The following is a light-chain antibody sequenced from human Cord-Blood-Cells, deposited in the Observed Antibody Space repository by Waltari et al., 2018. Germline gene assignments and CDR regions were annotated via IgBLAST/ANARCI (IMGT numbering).Light chain of an antibody. CDR1: QRISSY. CDR3: QQSYSTPFT. J-gene: IGKJ3*01. Sequence: DIQMTQSPSSLSASVGDRVTITCRASQRISSYLNWYQQKPGKAPKLLFYAASSLQSGVPSRFSGSGSVTDFTLTISSLQPEDFATYYCQQSYSTPFTFGPGTKVDIK. CDR2: AAS. V-gene: IGKV1-39*01.